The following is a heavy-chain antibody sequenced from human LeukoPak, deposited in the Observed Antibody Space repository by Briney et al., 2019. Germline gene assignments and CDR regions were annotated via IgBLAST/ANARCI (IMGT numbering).Heavy chain of an antibody. CDR2: IYYSGSS. CDR1: GDSVSSGRYY. Sequence: PSETLSLTCTVSGDSVSSGRYYRSWIRQPPGKGLEWIGYIYYSGSSNYNTYLKSRVTISVDTSKNQFSLKLSSVTAADTAVYYCARVRHPIWFDPWGQGTLVSVSS. J-gene: IGHJ5*02. CDR3: ARVRHPIWFDP. V-gene: IGHV4-61*01.